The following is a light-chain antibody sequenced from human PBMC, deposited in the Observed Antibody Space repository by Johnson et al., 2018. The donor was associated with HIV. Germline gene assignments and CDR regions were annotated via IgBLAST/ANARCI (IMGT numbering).Light chain of an antibody. CDR1: SSNIGNNY. J-gene: IGLJ1*01. CDR3: GTWDSSLSAGF. Sequence: QSVLTQSPSVSAAPGQKVTISCSGSSSNIGNNYVSWYQQLPGTAPKLLIYDNNKLPSGIPDRFSGSKSGTSATLGITGLQTGDEADYYCGTWDSSLSAGFFGTVTKVTVL. V-gene: IGLV1-51*01. CDR2: DNN.